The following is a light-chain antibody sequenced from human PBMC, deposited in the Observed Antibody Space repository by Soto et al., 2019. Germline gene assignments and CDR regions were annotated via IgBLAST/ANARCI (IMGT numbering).Light chain of an antibody. CDR2: KAT. CDR3: QEYETFSPWT. V-gene: IGKV1-5*03. CDR1: QGIGSY. Sequence: IHLTQSPSSLSASVRDRVTITCRASQGIGSYLAWYQQRPGTAPKLLIYKATILQSGVPSRFSGSGSGTEFTLAISSLQPDDFATYYCQEYETFSPWTFGQGTKVDIK. J-gene: IGKJ1*01.